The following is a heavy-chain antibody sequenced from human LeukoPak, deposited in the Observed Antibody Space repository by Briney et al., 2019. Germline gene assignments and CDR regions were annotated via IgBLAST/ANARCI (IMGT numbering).Heavy chain of an antibody. CDR3: AREFVDSSGYYPPDY. J-gene: IGHJ4*02. Sequence: GGSLRLSCAASGFTFSSYAMHWVRQAPGKGLEWVAVISYDGSNKYYADSAKGRFTISRDNSKNTLYLQMNSLRAEDTAVYYCAREFVDSSGYYPPDYWGQGTLVTVSS. V-gene: IGHV3-30-3*01. CDR1: GFTFSSYA. CDR2: ISYDGSNK. D-gene: IGHD3-22*01.